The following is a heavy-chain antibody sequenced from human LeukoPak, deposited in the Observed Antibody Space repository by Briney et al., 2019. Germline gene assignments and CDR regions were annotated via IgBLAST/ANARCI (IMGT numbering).Heavy chain of an antibody. J-gene: IGHJ6*03. Sequence: SVKVSCKASGGTFSSYAISWVRQAPGQGLEWMGGIIPIFGTANYAQKFQGRVTITTDESTSTAYMELSSLRSEDTAVYYCARARQQPKDYYYYYYMDVWGKGTTVTVSS. CDR3: ARARQQPKDYYYYYYMDV. V-gene: IGHV1-69*05. D-gene: IGHD6-13*01. CDR1: GGTFSSYA. CDR2: IIPIFGTA.